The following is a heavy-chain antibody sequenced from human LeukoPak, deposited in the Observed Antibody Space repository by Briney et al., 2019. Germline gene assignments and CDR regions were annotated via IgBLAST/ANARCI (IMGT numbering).Heavy chain of an antibody. Sequence: GGSLRLSCAASGFTFSTYAMTWVRQAPGKGPEWVSAISVSGGSTYYADSVKGRFTISRDNSKNTLYLQMNSLRAEDTAVYYCAKLPREYCSSTSCPNWFEPWGQGTLVTVSS. CDR3: AKLPREYCSSTSCPNWFEP. CDR1: GFTFSTYA. D-gene: IGHD2-2*01. CDR2: ISVSGGST. J-gene: IGHJ5*02. V-gene: IGHV3-23*01.